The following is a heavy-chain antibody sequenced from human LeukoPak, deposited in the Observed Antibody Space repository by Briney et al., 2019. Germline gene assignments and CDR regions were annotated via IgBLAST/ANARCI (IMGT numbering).Heavy chain of an antibody. CDR3: ARGHRWFDP. Sequence: LRLSCAASGFTFSSYAMSWIRQHPGKGLEWIGYIYYSGSTYYNPSLKSRVTISVDTSKNQFSLKLSSVTAADTAVYYCARGHRWFDPWGQGTLVTVSS. CDR2: IYYSGST. CDR1: GFTFSSYA. V-gene: IGHV4-31*02. J-gene: IGHJ5*02.